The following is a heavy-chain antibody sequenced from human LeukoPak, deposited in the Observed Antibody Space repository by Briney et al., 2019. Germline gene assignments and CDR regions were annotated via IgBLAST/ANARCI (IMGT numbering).Heavy chain of an antibody. V-gene: IGHV3-30*02. J-gene: IGHJ4*02. CDR2: IRYDGSNK. CDR3: ARDLYSSRLNLDY. Sequence: GGAPRHSCAASGFTLSSYGMRWVRPVPGERLGWVAFIRYDGSNKYYADSVKGRFTISRDNSKTTLYLQMNSLRAEDTAVYYCARDLYSSRLNLDYWGQGTLVTVSS. CDR1: GFTLSSYG. D-gene: IGHD6-13*01.